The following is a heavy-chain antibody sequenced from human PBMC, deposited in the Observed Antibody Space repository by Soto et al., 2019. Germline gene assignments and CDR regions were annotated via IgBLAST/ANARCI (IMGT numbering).Heavy chain of an antibody. V-gene: IGHV4-31*03. CDR1: GGSISSGGYY. J-gene: IGHJ6*03. CDR3: ARDKYSSSPGGVYYMDV. Sequence: QVQLQESGPGLVKPSQTLSLTCTVSGGSISSGGYYWSWIRQHPGKGLEWIGYIYYSGSTYYNPSLKSRVTISVDTSKTQFSLKLSSVTAADTAVYYCARDKYSSSPGGVYYMDVWGKGTTVTVSS. D-gene: IGHD6-6*01. CDR2: IYYSGST.